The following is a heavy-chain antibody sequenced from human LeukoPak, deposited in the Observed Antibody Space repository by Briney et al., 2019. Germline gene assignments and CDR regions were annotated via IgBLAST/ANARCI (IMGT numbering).Heavy chain of an antibody. Sequence: SETLSLTCAVYGGSLSGYYWSWIRQPPGKGLEWIGEINHSGSTNYNPSLKSRVTISVDTSKNQFSLKLSSVTAADTAVYYCARGRIAVDWGQGTLVTVSS. CDR3: ARGRIAVD. CDR2: INHSGST. CDR1: GGSLSGYY. V-gene: IGHV4-34*01. D-gene: IGHD6-19*01. J-gene: IGHJ4*02.